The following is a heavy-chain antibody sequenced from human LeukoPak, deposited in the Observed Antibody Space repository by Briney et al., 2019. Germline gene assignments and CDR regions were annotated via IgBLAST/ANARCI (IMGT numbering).Heavy chain of an antibody. D-gene: IGHD5-12*01. CDR3: ATTLNVATAGYF. J-gene: IGHJ4*02. Sequence: PSETLSLTCTVSGGSISSSSYYWGWIRQPPGKGLEWVANVQQEGSEKYYLDSVKGRFTISRDNAKNSVYLQMNRLRAEDTAVYYCATTLNVATAGYFWGQGTLVIVSS. V-gene: IGHV3-7*01. CDR1: GGSISSSSYY. CDR2: VQQEGSEK.